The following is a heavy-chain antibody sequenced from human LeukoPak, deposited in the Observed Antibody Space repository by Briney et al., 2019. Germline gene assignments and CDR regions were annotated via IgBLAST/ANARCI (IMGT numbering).Heavy chain of an antibody. V-gene: IGHV3-9*01. CDR2: ISWNSGSI. CDR1: GFTFDDYA. D-gene: IGHD6-13*01. Sequence: PGRSLRLFCAASGFTFDDYAMHWVRQAPGKGLEWVSGISWNSGSIGYADSVKGRFTISRDNAKNSLYLQMNSLRAEDTALYYCAKEVWSSSHARYYYYYGMDVWGQGTTVTVSS. J-gene: IGHJ6*02. CDR3: AKEVWSSSHARYYYYYGMDV.